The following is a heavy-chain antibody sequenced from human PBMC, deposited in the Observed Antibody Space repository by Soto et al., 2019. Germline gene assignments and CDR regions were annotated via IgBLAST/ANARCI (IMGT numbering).Heavy chain of an antibody. V-gene: IGHV3-23*01. D-gene: IGHD6-19*01. J-gene: IGHJ4*02. CDR1: GFTFSNCA. CDR3: AKPFNTGWTRPDY. Sequence: EVQLLESGGGLVQPGGSLRLSCAASGFTFSNCAMTWVRQAPGKGLEWVSAISGSGGSTYYAGSVKGLFTISRDNSKNTLYLQMNSLRAEDTAVYYCAKPFNTGWTRPDYWVQGNLVTVSS. CDR2: ISGSGGST.